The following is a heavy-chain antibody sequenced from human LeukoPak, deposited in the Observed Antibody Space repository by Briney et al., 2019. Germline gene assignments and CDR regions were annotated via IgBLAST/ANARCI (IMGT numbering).Heavy chain of an antibody. CDR3: AKGIRWAVAATSADY. Sequence: GGSLRLSCAASGFTFSSYAMSWVRQAPGKGLEWVSAISGSGGSTYYADSVKGRFTISRDNSKNTLYLQMNSLRAEDTAVYYCAKGIRWAVAATSADYWGQGTLVTVSS. D-gene: IGHD6-19*01. V-gene: IGHV3-23*01. J-gene: IGHJ4*02. CDR1: GFTFSSYA. CDR2: ISGSGGST.